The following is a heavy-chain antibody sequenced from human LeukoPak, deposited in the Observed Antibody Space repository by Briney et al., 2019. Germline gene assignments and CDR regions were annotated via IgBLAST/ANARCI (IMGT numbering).Heavy chain of an antibody. CDR3: AKPVPIYSGYDYGTYFDY. Sequence: GGSLRLSCAASGFNFSSYGMHWVRQAPGKGLEWVALIRYDGSNKYYADSVKGRFTISRDNSKNTLYLQMNSLRAEDTAVYYCAKPVPIYSGYDYGTYFDYWGQGTLVTVSS. CDR1: GFNFSSYG. D-gene: IGHD5-12*01. V-gene: IGHV3-30*02. CDR2: IRYDGSNK. J-gene: IGHJ4*02.